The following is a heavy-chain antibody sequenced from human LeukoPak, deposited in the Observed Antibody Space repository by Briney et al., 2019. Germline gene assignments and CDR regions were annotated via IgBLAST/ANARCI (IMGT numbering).Heavy chain of an antibody. CDR1: GFTFSSYS. CDR2: ISSSSSYI. D-gene: IGHD3-3*01. Sequence: GGSLRLSCAASGFTFSSYSMKWVRQAPGKGVEWGSSISSSSSYIYYADSVKGRFTISRDNAKNSLYLQMNSLRAEDTAVYYCARSGEWLLSQFDYWGQGTLVTVSS. J-gene: IGHJ4*02. V-gene: IGHV3-21*01. CDR3: ARSGEWLLSQFDY.